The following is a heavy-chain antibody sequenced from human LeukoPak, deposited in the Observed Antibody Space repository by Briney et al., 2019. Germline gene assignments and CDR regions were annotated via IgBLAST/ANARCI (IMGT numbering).Heavy chain of an antibody. V-gene: IGHV3-21*01. D-gene: IGHD4-11*01. CDR1: GFPFSSYS. CDR3: ARAGRVFSDYSNYESGLWSDY. J-gene: IGHJ4*02. Sequence: GGSLRLSCAASGFPFSSYSMNWVRRAPGRGLEWVSSISTRIDYMYYADSVKGRFTISRDNAKNSLYLQMNSLRAEDTAVYYCARAGRVFSDYSNYESGLWSDYWGQGTLVTVSS. CDR2: ISTRIDYM.